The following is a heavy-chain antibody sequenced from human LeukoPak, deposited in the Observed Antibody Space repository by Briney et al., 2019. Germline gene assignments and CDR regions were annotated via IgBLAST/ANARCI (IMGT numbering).Heavy chain of an antibody. J-gene: IGHJ3*02. V-gene: IGHV3-30-3*01. CDR2: ISYDGSNK. Sequence: GGSLRLSCAASGFTFSSYAMHWVRQAPGKGLEWVAVISYDGSNKYYADSVKGRFTISRDNSKNTLYLQMNSLRAEDTAVYYCARNRYCSSTSCYTRAFDIWGQGTMVTVSS. CDR3: ARNRYCSSTSCYTRAFDI. CDR1: GFTFSSYA. D-gene: IGHD2-2*02.